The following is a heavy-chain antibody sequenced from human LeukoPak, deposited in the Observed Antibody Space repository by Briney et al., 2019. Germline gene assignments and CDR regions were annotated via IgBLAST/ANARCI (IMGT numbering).Heavy chain of an antibody. CDR2: IKKDGSEK. Sequence: GGSLRLSCEASGFTFSNYSMNWVRQAPGKGLEWVANIKKDGSEKYYVDSVRGRFTISRDNAKNSLYLQMNSLRAEDTAVYYCARDLQCGGDCHYDALDIWGQGTMVIVSS. CDR1: GFTFSNYS. D-gene: IGHD2-21*02. CDR3: ARDLQCGGDCHYDALDI. J-gene: IGHJ3*02. V-gene: IGHV3-7*01.